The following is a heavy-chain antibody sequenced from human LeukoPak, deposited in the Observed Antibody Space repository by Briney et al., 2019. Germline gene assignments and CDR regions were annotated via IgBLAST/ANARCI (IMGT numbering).Heavy chain of an antibody. CDR3: ANLYGSGESY. CDR1: GFTFSSYA. J-gene: IGHJ4*02. V-gene: IGHV3-23*01. D-gene: IGHD3-10*01. Sequence: GGSLRLSCAASGFTFSSYAMSWVRQAPGKGLEWVSTISGSHNTYYADSVKGRFTISRDNSKNTLYLQMNSLRAEDTAIYYCANLYGSGESYWGQGTLVTVSS. CDR2: ISGSHNT.